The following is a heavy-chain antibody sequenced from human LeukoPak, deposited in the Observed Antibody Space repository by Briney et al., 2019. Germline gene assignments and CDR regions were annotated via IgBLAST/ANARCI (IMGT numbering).Heavy chain of an antibody. J-gene: IGHJ5*02. D-gene: IGHD3-9*01. CDR2: INHSGST. V-gene: IGHV4-34*01. Sequence: PSETLSLTCAVYGGSFSGYYWSWIRQPPGKGLEWIGEINHSGSTNYNPSLKSRVTIPVDTSKNQFSLKLSSVTAADTAVYYCAREYYDILTGYYNRFDPWGQGTLVTVSS. CDR1: GGSFSGYY. CDR3: AREYYDILTGYYNRFDP.